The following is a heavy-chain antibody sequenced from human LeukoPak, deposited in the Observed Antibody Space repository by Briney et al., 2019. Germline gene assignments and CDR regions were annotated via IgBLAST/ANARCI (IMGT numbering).Heavy chain of an antibody. CDR2: IKQDGSEK. Sequence: PGGSLRLSCAASGFTFGSYWMSWVRQAPGKGLQWVANIKQDGSEKYYVDSVKGRFTISRDNAKNSLYLQMNSLRAEDTAVYYCARASIAAGPYYFDYWGQGTLVTVSS. CDR3: ARASIAAGPYYFDY. V-gene: IGHV3-7*01. CDR1: GFTFGSYW. D-gene: IGHD6-13*01. J-gene: IGHJ4*02.